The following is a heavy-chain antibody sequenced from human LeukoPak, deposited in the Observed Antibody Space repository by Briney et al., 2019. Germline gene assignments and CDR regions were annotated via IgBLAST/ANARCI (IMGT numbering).Heavy chain of an antibody. J-gene: IGHJ4*02. CDR2: IGSGSSSI. D-gene: IGHD3/OR15-3a*01. CDR1: GFIFITYG. CDR3: ARALNLLDPVTLDN. V-gene: IGHV3-48*01. Sequence: TGGSLRLSCAASGFIFITYGMNWVRQAPGKGLEWLSYIGSGSSSIYYADSVRGRFTISRDNAKNSLYLEMDSLRAEDTAVYYCARALNLLDPVTLDNWGQGTLVTVSS.